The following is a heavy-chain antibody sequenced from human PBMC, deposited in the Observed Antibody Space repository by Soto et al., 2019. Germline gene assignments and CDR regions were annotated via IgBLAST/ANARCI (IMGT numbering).Heavy chain of an antibody. Sequence: EVQLVESGGGLVQPGRSLRLSCAASGFTFDDYAMHWVRQAPGKGLEWVSGISWNSGSIGYADSVKGRFTISRDNAKNSLYLQMNSLRAEDTPLYYCAKDSIAVAGTGWFDPWGQGTLVTVSS. D-gene: IGHD6-19*01. J-gene: IGHJ5*02. CDR2: ISWNSGSI. CDR1: GFTFDDYA. CDR3: AKDSIAVAGTGWFDP. V-gene: IGHV3-9*01.